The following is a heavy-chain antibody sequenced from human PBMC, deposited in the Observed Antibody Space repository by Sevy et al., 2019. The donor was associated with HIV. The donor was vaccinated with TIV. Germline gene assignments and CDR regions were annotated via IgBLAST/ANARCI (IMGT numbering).Heavy chain of an antibody. CDR1: GGSISRNSYD. Sequence: SETLSLTCSVSGGSISRNSYDWGWIRQPPGKGLEWIGSIFYSGNTYYATSLRSRVTISVDTSKNQFSLNLSSVTDADTAVYYCARHGGLVERGFDFWGQGTLVTVSS. V-gene: IGHV4-39*01. CDR3: ARHGGLVERGFDF. CDR2: IFYSGNT. D-gene: IGHD1-1*01. J-gene: IGHJ4*02.